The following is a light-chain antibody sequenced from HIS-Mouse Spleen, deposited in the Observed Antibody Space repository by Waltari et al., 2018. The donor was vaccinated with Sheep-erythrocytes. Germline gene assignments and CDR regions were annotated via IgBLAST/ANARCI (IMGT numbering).Light chain of an antibody. CDR3: CSYAGSYNHV. Sequence: QSALPQPRSVSGSPGQSVTISCTGTSIDVGGYYYVSWYQKHPGKAPKLMIYDVSKRPSGVPDRFSGSKSGNTASLTISGLQAEDEADYYCCSYAGSYNHVFATGTKVTVL. CDR1: SIDVGGYYY. CDR2: DVS. J-gene: IGLJ1*01. V-gene: IGLV2-11*01.